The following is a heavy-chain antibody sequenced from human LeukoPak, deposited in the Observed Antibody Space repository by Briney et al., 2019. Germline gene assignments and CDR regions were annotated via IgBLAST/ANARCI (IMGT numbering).Heavy chain of an antibody. V-gene: IGHV4-34*01. CDR1: GGSFSGYY. J-gene: IGHJ4*02. D-gene: IGHD5-18*01. CDR2: INHSGST. CDR3: AGIQLWLGFSY. Sequence: PSETLSLTCAVYGGSFSGYYWSWIRQPPGKGLEWIGEINHSGSTNYNPSLKSRVTISVDTSKNQFSLKLSSVTAADTAVYYCAGIQLWLGFSYWGQGTLVTVSS.